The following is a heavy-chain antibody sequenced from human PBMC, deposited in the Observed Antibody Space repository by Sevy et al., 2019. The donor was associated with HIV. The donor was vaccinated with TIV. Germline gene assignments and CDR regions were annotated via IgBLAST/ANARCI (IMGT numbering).Heavy chain of an antibody. J-gene: IGHJ3*02. D-gene: IGHD3-3*01. CDR3: ARGTDITIFGVVINAFDI. V-gene: IGHV1-2*04. CDR2: INPNSGGT. Sequence: ASVKVSCKASGYTFTGYYMHWVRQAPGQGLEWMGWINPNSGGTNYAQKFQGWVTMTRDTSISTAYMELSRLGSDDTAVYYCARGTDITIFGVVINAFDIWGQGTMVTVSS. CDR1: GYTFTGYY.